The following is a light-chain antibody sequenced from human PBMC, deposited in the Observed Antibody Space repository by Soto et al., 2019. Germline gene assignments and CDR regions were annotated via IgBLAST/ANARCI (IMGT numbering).Light chain of an antibody. J-gene: IGKJ1*01. CDR2: ASS. Sequence: EIVLTQSPGTLSLSPGERATLSCRASQSVSSSYFAWYQQQPGQATRLLIYASSSSATVIPDRFSGSGSGTYFTLTSSRLEPEYFALYYCQQYGSSPWTFGQGTKVEIK. V-gene: IGKV3-20*01. CDR3: QQYGSSPWT. CDR1: QSVSSSY.